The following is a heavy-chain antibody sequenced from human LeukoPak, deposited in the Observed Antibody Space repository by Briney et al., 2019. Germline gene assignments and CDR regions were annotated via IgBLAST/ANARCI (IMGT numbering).Heavy chain of an antibody. CDR1: GGSISSYY. CDR2: IYYSGST. V-gene: IGHV4-59*01. J-gene: IGHJ4*02. CDR3: ARSVDGYNYGYFDY. Sequence: PSETLSLTCTVSGGSISSYYWSWIRQPPGKGQEWIGYIYYSGSTNYNPSLKSRVTISVDTSKNQFSLKLSSVTAADTAVYYCARSVDGYNYGYFDYWGQGTLVTVSS. D-gene: IGHD5-24*01.